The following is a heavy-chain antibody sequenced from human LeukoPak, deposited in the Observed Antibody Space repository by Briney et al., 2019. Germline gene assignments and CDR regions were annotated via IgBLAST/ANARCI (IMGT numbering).Heavy chain of an antibody. CDR2: ISYDGSNK. CDR3: ARGHGDYFDY. Sequence: GGSLRLSCAASGFTFSSYAMSWVRQAPGKGLEWVAVISYDGSNKYYADSVKGRFTISRDNSKNTLYLQMNSLRAEDTAVYYCARGHGDYFDYWGQGTLVTVSS. J-gene: IGHJ4*02. CDR1: GFTFSSYA. V-gene: IGHV3-30-3*01. D-gene: IGHD4-17*01.